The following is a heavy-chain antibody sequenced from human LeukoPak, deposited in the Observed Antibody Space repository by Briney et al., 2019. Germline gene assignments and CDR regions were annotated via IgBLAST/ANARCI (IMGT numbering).Heavy chain of an antibody. Sequence: GGSLRLSCAASGFTFSSYAMSWVRQAPGKGLEWVSAISGSGGSTYYADSVKGRFTISRENARSSLYLQMNSLRVGDTAVYYCARGGNYFGSGTYPFPLDIWGQGTMVTVSS. J-gene: IGHJ3*02. CDR1: GFTFSSYA. CDR2: ISGSGGST. CDR3: ARGGNYFGSGTYPFPLDI. V-gene: IGHV3-23*01. D-gene: IGHD3-10*01.